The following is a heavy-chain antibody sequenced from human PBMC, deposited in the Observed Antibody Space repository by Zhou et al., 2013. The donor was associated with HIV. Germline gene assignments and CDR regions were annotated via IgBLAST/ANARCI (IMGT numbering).Heavy chain of an antibody. J-gene: IGHJ4*02. CDR3: ARGIYTSSWFENWFDY. CDR2: INPNSGGT. CDR1: GYTFTGYY. V-gene: IGHV1-2*02. Sequence: QVQLVQSGAEVKKPGASVKVSCKASGYTFTGYYMHWVRQAPGQGLEWMGWINPNSGGTNYAQKFQGRVTMTRDTSISTAYMELSRLRSDDTAVYYCARGIYTSSWFENWFDYWGQGTLVTVSS. D-gene: IGHD6-13*01.